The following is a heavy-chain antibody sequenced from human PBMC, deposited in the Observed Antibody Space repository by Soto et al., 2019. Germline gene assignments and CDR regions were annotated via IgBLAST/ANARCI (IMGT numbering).Heavy chain of an antibody. D-gene: IGHD2-15*01. CDR1: GYTFTGYY. CDR3: ARAYVGYCSGGSCLGPLGY. J-gene: IGHJ4*02. V-gene: IGHV1-2*04. CDR2: INPNSGGT. Sequence: QVQLVQSGAEVKKPGASVKVSCKASGYTFTGYYMHWVRQAPGQGLEWMGWINPNSGGTNYAQKFQGWVTMTRDTSISTAYMELSRLRSDDTAVYYSARAYVGYCSGGSCLGPLGYWGQGTLVTVSS.